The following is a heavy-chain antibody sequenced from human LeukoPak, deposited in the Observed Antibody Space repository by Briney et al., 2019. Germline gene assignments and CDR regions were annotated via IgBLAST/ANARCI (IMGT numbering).Heavy chain of an antibody. Sequence: PGGSLRLSCAASGFTFSSYAMHWVRQAPGKGLEWVAVISYDGSNKYYADSVKGRFTIFRDNAKNSLSLQMNSLRAEDTALYYCARRADCSGDSCYSVAFDIWGQGTMVTVSS. D-gene: IGHD2-15*01. CDR1: GFTFSSYA. CDR2: ISYDGSNK. J-gene: IGHJ3*02. V-gene: IGHV3-30-3*01. CDR3: ARRADCSGDSCYSVAFDI.